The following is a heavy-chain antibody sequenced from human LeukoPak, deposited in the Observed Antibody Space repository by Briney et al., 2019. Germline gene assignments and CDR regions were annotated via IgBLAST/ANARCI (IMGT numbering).Heavy chain of an antibody. J-gene: IGHJ3*02. CDR3: ARDQLGGYDFWSGNDAFDI. CDR2: ISSSSSYI. Sequence: PGGSLRLSCAASGFTFSTYSMNWVRQAPGKGLEWVSSISSSSSYIYYADSVKGRFTISRDNAKNSLYLQMNSLRAEDTAVYYCARDQLGGYDFWSGNDAFDIWGQGTMVTVSS. D-gene: IGHD3-3*01. V-gene: IGHV3-21*01. CDR1: GFTFSTYS.